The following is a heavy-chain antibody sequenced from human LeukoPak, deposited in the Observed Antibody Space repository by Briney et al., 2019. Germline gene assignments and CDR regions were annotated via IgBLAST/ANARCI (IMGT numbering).Heavy chain of an antibody. Sequence: GGSLRLSCATSGFTFTTFWMHWVRQAPGKGLVWVSRINHDGSSTNYADSVKGRFTISIDNSKNTLYLQMNSLRAEDTAVYYCARRAGAYSHPYDYWGQGTLVTVSS. J-gene: IGHJ4*02. V-gene: IGHV3-74*01. CDR3: ARRAGAYSHPYDY. CDR2: INHDGSST. D-gene: IGHD4/OR15-4a*01. CDR1: GFTFTTFW.